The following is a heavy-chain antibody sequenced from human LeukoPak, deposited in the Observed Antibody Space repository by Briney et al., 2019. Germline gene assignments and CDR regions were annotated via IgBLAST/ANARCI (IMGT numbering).Heavy chain of an antibody. CDR2: IYPDDSGT. D-gene: IGHD2-8*01. V-gene: IGHV5-51*01. CDR3: ARHGHCTNGVCYSNYYYYMDV. CDR1: GYSFTSYW. J-gene: IGHJ6*03. Sequence: GESLKISCKGSGYSFTSYWIGWVRQMPGKGLEWMGIIYPDDSGTSYSPSFEGQVIISVDKSISTAYLQWSSLKASDTATYYCARHGHCTNGVCYSNYYYYMDVWGRGTTVTVSS.